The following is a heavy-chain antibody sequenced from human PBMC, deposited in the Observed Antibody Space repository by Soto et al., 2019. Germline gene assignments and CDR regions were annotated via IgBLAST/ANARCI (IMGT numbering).Heavy chain of an antibody. J-gene: IGHJ4*02. CDR3: VISTGKFYADFDY. Sequence: PGGSLRLSCATSGLTFSNYAMSWVRQAPGGGLEWVSSMSGSSSTTYYADSVKGRFTISRDNAKKSLFLQMNNLRPEDTALYYCVISTGKFYADFDYWGQGTQVTVSS. V-gene: IGHV3-23*01. CDR1: GLTFSNYA. CDR2: MSGSSSTT. D-gene: IGHD7-27*01.